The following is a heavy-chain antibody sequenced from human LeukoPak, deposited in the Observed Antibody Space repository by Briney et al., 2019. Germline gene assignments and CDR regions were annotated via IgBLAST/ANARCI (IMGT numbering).Heavy chain of an antibody. J-gene: IGHJ4*02. Sequence: PGGSLILSCAASGFTFSSYAMSWVRQAPGKGLEWVSAISGSGGSTYYADSVKGRFTISRDNSKNTLYLQMNSLRAEDTAVYYCAKDRLGYSYGIGFDYWGQGTLVTVSS. CDR3: AKDRLGYSYGIGFDY. V-gene: IGHV3-23*01. CDR2: ISGSGGST. D-gene: IGHD5-18*01. CDR1: GFTFSSYA.